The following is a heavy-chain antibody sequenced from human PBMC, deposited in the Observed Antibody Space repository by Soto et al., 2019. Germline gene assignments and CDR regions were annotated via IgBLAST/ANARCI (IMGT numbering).Heavy chain of an antibody. J-gene: IGHJ4*02. CDR1: GFSFSSYG. Sequence: GGSLRLSCAASGFSFSSYGMHWVRQAPGKGLEWVAMISYDGTDEYYADSVKGRFTISRDNSKNAVYLQMNSLRAEDTAVYYCARAVAVAADFDYWGQGT. V-gene: IGHV3-30*03. CDR2: ISYDGTDE. D-gene: IGHD6-19*01. CDR3: ARAVAVAADFDY.